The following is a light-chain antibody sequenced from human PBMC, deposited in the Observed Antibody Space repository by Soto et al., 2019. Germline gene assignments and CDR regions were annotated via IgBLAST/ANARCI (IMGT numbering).Light chain of an antibody. CDR3: LQDYNYPRT. Sequence: DIHMTPSTSTLSASVGDRVTITCRASQSIISWLAWYQQQPGKAPNLLIYAASSLQTGVPSRFRGSGSGTDFTLTISSLQPEDFATYYCLQDYNYPRTCGQGTRWIS. V-gene: IGKV1-5*01. CDR1: QSIISW. J-gene: IGKJ1*01. CDR2: AAS.